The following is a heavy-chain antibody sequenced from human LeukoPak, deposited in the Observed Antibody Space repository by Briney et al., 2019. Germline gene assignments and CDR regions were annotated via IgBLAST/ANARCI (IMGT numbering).Heavy chain of an antibody. CDR3: ARDPSLPQTRWGEYGDYAPYFDY. Sequence: GASVKVSCKASGYTFTSYGISWVRQAPGQGLEWMGWISAYNGNTNYAQKLQGRVTMTTDTSTSTAYMELRSLRSDDTAVYYCARDPSLPQTRWGEYGDYAPYFDYWGQGTLVTVSS. J-gene: IGHJ4*02. D-gene: IGHD4-17*01. V-gene: IGHV1-18*01. CDR1: GYTFTSYG. CDR2: ISAYNGNT.